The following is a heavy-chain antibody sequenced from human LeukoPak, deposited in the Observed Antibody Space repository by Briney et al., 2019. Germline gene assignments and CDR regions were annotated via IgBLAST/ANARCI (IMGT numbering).Heavy chain of an antibody. J-gene: IGHJ4*02. CDR1: GFTFSNYY. D-gene: IGHD4-17*01. CDR2: ISTRDTT. CDR3: ARGDYGSSLNF. Sequence: GGSLRLSCAASGFTFSNYYFSWVRQAPGKGLEWISYISTRDTTQYADPVRGRLITSRDNAKNSLYLQMNSLRADDTAVYYCARGDYGSSLNFWDQGTLVTVSS. V-gene: IGHV3-11*01.